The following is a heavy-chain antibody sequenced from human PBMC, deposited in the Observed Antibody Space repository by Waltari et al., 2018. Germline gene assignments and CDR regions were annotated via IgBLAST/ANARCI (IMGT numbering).Heavy chain of an antibody. J-gene: IGHJ4*02. CDR3: AIIVGAIDY. D-gene: IGHD1-26*01. V-gene: IGHV3-66*02. CDR2: IDSGGST. CDR1: GFTVSSNY. Sequence: EVQLVESGGGLVQPGGSLRLSCAASGFTVSSNYMSWVRQAPGKGLGLVVVIDSGGSTYYADSGKGRFTISRDNSKNTLYLQMNSLRAEDTAVYYCAIIVGAIDYWGQGTLVTVSS.